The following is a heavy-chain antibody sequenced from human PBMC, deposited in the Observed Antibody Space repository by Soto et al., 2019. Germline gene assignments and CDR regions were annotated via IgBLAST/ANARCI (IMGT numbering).Heavy chain of an antibody. CDR1: GFTFSSYG. CDR3: AKISHYYGSGSSGPFDY. CDR2: ISYDGSNK. D-gene: IGHD3-10*01. V-gene: IGHV3-30*18. Sequence: GGSLRLSCAASGFTFSSYGMHWVRQAPGKGLEWVAVISYDGSNKYYADSVKGRFTISRDNSKNTLYLQMNSLRAEDTAVYYCAKISHYYGSGSSGPFDYWGQGTLVTVSS. J-gene: IGHJ4*02.